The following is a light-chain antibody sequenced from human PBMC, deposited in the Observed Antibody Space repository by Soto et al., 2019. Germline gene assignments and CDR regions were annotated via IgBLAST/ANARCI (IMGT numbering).Light chain of an antibody. Sequence: QSALTQPPSASGSPGQSVTISCTGTSSDVGGYNYVSWYQQHPGKAPKLMIYEVSKRPSGVPDRFSGSKSGNTASLTVSGLHAEDEADYYCSSYAGRNNFVFGGGTKVTVL. V-gene: IGLV2-8*01. J-gene: IGLJ2*01. CDR1: SSDVGGYNY. CDR3: SSYAGRNNFV. CDR2: EVS.